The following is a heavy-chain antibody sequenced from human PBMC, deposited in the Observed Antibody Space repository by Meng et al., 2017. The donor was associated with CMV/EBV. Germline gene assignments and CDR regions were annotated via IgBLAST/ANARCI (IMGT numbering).Heavy chain of an antibody. CDR3: ARDGFSRDNTMVRGVIITVVHYYYGMDV. V-gene: IGHV3-7*01. Sequence: GESLKISCAASGFTFSSYWMSWVRQAPGKGLEWVANIKQDGSEKSYVDSVKGRFTISRDNAKNSLYLQMNSLRAEDTAVYYCARDGFSRDNTMVRGVIITVVHYYYGMDVWGQGTTVTVSS. J-gene: IGHJ6*02. D-gene: IGHD3-10*01. CDR2: IKQDGSEK. CDR1: GFTFSSYW.